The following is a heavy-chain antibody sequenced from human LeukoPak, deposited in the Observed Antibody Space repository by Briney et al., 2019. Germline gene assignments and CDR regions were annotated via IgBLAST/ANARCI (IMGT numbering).Heavy chain of an antibody. Sequence: PGGSLRLSCAASGFTFSSYGMHWVRQAPGKGLEWVAFIRYDGSNKYYADSVKGRFPISRDNSKNTLYLQMNSLRAEDTAVYYCAKDSYYYDSSGYYYDYWGQGTLVTVSS. V-gene: IGHV3-30*02. CDR1: GFTFSSYG. CDR2: IRYDGSNK. D-gene: IGHD3-22*01. J-gene: IGHJ4*02. CDR3: AKDSYYYDSSGYYYDY.